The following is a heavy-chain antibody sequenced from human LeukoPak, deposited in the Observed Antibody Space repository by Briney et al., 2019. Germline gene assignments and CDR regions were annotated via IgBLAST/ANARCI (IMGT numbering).Heavy chain of an antibody. CDR1: GGSISSSSYY. CDR2: IYYSGST. V-gene: IGHV4-39*07. D-gene: IGHD1-26*01. J-gene: IGHJ4*02. Sequence: SETLSLTCTVSGGSISSSSYYWGWIRQPPGKGLEWIGSIYYSGSTYYNPSLKSRVTISVDTSKNQFSLKLSSVTAADTAVYYCARDLVGATENDYWGQGTLVTVSS. CDR3: ARDLVGATENDY.